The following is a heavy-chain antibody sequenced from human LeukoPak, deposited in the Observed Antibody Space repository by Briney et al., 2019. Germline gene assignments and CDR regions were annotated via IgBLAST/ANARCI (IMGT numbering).Heavy chain of an antibody. V-gene: IGHV3-53*01. D-gene: IGHD1-14*01. CDR2: IYSGGST. Sequence: QPGGSLRLSCAASGFTVSSNYMSWVRQAPGKGLEWVSVIYSGGSTYYADSVKGRFTISRDNSKNTLYLQMNSLRAEDTAVYYCARSRYLISPVLRTTYFDGWGQGTLVTVSS. CDR1: GFTVSSNY. J-gene: IGHJ4*02. CDR3: ARSRYLISPVLRTTYFDG.